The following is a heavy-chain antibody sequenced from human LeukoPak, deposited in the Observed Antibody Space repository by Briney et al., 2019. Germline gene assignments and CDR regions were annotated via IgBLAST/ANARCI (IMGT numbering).Heavy chain of an antibody. D-gene: IGHD3-10*01. CDR1: GFTFSSYE. CDR2: ISSSGSTM. V-gene: IGHV3-48*03. J-gene: IGHJ4*02. Sequence: GGSLRLSCAAPGFTFSSYEMNWVRQAPGKGLAWISYISSSGSTMYYADSVKGRFTISRDNAKNSLYLQMNSLRAEDTAVYYCARPSITLVRGELVYYFDYWGQGTLVTVSS. CDR3: ARPSITLVRGELVYYFDY.